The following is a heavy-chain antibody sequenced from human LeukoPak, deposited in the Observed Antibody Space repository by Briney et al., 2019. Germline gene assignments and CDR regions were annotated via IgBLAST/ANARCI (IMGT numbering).Heavy chain of an antibody. Sequence: PETLSLTCTVSGGSISSYYWGWIRQPPGKGLEWIGSFHYTGITYFNPSLKGRVTVSVDTSRKHFSLKLTSVTAADTAVYYCARGPVVVVAATHYFDSWGQGTLVTVSS. CDR1: GGSISSYY. CDR2: FHYTGIT. V-gene: IGHV4-39*07. D-gene: IGHD2-15*01. CDR3: ARGPVVVVAATHYFDS. J-gene: IGHJ4*02.